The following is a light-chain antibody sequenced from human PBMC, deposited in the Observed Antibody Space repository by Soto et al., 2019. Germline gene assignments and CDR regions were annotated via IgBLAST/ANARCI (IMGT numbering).Light chain of an antibody. J-gene: IGKJ4*01. CDR3: QQYNSFPLT. CDR1: QSISNH. CDR2: DAS. Sequence: DIQMTQSLSPLSPSLEDGAIITSRASQSISNHLNWYQQKPGKAPKLLIYDASSLESGVPSRFSGSGSGTEFTLTISSLQPDDFATYYCQQYNSFPLTFGGGTKVDIK. V-gene: IGKV1-5*01.